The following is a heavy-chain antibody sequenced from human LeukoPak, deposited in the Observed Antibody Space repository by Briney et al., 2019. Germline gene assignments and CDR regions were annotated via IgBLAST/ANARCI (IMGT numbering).Heavy chain of an antibody. J-gene: IGHJ4*02. CDR3: ARVSDWGGAAGY. V-gene: IGHV4-34*01. CDR2: INHSGST. CDR1: GGSISSYY. D-gene: IGHD7-27*01. Sequence: PSETLSLTCTASGGSISSYYWSWIRQPAGKGLEWIGEINHSGSTNYNPSLKSRVTISVDTSKNQFSLKLSSVTAADTAVYYCARVSDWGGAAGYWGQGTLVTVSS.